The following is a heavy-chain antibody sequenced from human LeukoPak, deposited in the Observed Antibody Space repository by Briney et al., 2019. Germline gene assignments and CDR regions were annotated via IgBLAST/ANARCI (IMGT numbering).Heavy chain of an antibody. CDR3: ARDTIFGNPCDY. J-gene: IGHJ4*02. Sequence: SETLSLTCAVYGGSFSGYYWSWIRQPPGKGLEWIGEINHSGSTNYNPSLKSRVTISVDTSKNQFSLKLSSVTAADTAVYYCARDTIFGNPCDYWGQGTLVTVSS. V-gene: IGHV4-34*01. CDR2: INHSGST. D-gene: IGHD3-3*01. CDR1: GGSFSGYY.